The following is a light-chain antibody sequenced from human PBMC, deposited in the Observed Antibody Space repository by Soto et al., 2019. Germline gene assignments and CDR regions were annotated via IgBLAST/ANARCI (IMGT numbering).Light chain of an antibody. CDR3: QQYGSLPWT. CDR1: QSVSSSY. CDR2: GAS. J-gene: IGKJ1*01. V-gene: IGKV3-20*01. Sequence: IVLTQSPGTLSLSPGERATLSCRASQSVSSSYLAWYQQKPGQAPRPLIYGASSRAIGIPDRFSGSGSGTDFTLTISRLEPEDFAVYYCQQYGSLPWTFGQGTKVDIK.